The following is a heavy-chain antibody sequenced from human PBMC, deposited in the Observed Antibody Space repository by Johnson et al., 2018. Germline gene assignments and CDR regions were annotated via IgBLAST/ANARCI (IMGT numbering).Heavy chain of an antibody. CDR3: AKRWLGYIQH. CDR2: ISWNSGSI. D-gene: IGHD2-15*01. CDR1: GFTFDDYA. J-gene: IGHJ1*01. Sequence: VQLLESGGGLVQPGRSLRLSCAASGFTFDDYAMHWVRQAPGKGLEWVSGISWNSGSIGYADSVKGRFTISRDNSKNTLYLQMNSLRAEDTAVYYCAKRWLGYIQHWGQGTLVTVSS. V-gene: IGHV3-9*01.